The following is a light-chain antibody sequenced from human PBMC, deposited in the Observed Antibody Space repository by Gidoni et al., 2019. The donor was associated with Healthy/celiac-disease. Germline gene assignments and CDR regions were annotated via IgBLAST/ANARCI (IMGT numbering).Light chain of an antibody. CDR2: GAS. CDR3: QQYGSSPYT. J-gene: IGKJ2*01. Sequence: EMVLTHSPGTLSLSPGERATLSCRASQSVSSSYLAWYQQKPGQAPRLLIYGASSRATGIPDRFSGSGSGTDFTLTISRLEPEDFAVYYCQQYGSSPYTFGQGTKLEIK. V-gene: IGKV3-20*01. CDR1: QSVSSSY.